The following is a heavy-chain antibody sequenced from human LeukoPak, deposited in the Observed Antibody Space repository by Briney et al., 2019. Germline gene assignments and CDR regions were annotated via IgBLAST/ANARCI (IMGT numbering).Heavy chain of an antibody. Sequence: PGGSLRLSCAASGFTFGSYWMSWVRQVPGKGLEWVSVISGSGDNTYYADSVKGRFTISRDNSKNMLYLQMNSLRAEDTAVYYCAKWKYSNSGIDDYWGQGTLVTVSS. CDR1: GFTFGSYW. D-gene: IGHD6-6*01. CDR2: ISGSGDNT. V-gene: IGHV3-23*01. CDR3: AKWKYSNSGIDDY. J-gene: IGHJ4*02.